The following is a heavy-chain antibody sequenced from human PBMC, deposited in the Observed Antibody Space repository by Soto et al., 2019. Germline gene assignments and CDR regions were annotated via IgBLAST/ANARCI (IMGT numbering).Heavy chain of an antibody. CDR2: IYYSGST. V-gene: IGHV4-34*01. CDR1: GGSFSGYY. D-gene: IGHD3-10*01. Sequence: PSETLSLTCAVHGGSFSGYYWDWIRQPPGKGLEWIGSIYYSGSTYYNLSLKSRVTISVDTSKNQFSLKLSSVTAADTAVYYCARESAGSGKNNWFDPWGQGTLVTVSS. CDR3: ARESAGSGKNNWFDP. J-gene: IGHJ5*02.